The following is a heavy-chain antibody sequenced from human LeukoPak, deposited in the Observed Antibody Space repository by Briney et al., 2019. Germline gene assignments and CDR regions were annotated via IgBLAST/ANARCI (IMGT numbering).Heavy chain of an antibody. J-gene: IGHJ3*02. D-gene: IGHD6-19*01. V-gene: IGHV3-20*04. CDR2: INWNSGST. CDR3: ASSPGYSSGWSDDAFGI. CDR1: GFTFDDYG. Sequence: GGSLRLSCAASGFTFDDYGMSWVRQAPGKGLEWVSGINWNSGSTGYADSVKGRFTISRDNAKNSLYLQMNSLRAEDTALYYCASSPGYSSGWSDDAFGIWGQGTMVTVSS.